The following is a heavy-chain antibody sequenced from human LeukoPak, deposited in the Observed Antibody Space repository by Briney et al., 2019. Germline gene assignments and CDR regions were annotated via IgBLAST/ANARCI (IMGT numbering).Heavy chain of an antibody. CDR3: TRGVHGGGNWFDP. CDR2: INPNSGGT. CDR1: GYTSTGHY. D-gene: IGHD4-23*01. V-gene: IGHV1-2*02. J-gene: IGHJ5*02. Sequence: ASVKVSCKASGYTSTGHYMHWVRQAPGQGLEWMGWINPNSGGTNYAQKFQGRVTMTRDTSISTAYMELSGLISDDTAVYYCTRGVHGGGNWFDPWGQGALVTVSS.